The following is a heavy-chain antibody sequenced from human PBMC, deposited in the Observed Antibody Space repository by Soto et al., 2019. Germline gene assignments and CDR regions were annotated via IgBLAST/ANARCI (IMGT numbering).Heavy chain of an antibody. Sequence: QVQLVQSGAEVKKPGSSVKVSCTASGGTFSSYAISWVRQAPGQGLEWMGGIIPIFGTAHYAQKFQGRVTITADESTSTAYMELSSVRSDDTAGYYCARDYRARNWFDPWCQGTLVTVSS. V-gene: IGHV1-69*01. J-gene: IGHJ5*02. CDR3: ARDYRARNWFDP. D-gene: IGHD6-6*01. CDR1: GGTFSSYA. CDR2: IIPIFGTA.